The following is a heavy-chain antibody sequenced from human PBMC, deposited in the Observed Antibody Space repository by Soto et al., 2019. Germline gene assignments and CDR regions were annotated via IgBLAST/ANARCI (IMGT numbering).Heavy chain of an antibody. CDR2: INHSGST. J-gene: IGHJ5*02. V-gene: IGHV4-34*01. CDR1: GGSFSGYY. D-gene: IGHD2-8*01. CDR3: ARWVYRHIRNNWFDP. Sequence: PSETLSLTCAVYGGSFSGYYWSWIRQPPGKGLEWIGEINHSGSTNYNPSLKSRVTISVDTSKNQFSLKLSSVTAADTAVYYCARWVYRHIRNNWFDPWGQGTPVTVSS.